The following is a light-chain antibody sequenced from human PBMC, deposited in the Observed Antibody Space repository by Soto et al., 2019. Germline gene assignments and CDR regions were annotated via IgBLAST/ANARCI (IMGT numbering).Light chain of an antibody. J-gene: IGKJ2*01. V-gene: IGKV1-5*01. CDR2: GAS. CDR1: QSISSW. Sequence: DIQMTQSPSTLSASVGDRVTITCRASQSISSWLAWYQQKPGKAPKLLIYGASSLESGVPSRFSGSGAVTEFTLTIDSLQPDDVATYYCQQYSISSPSFGQGTKLDI. CDR3: QQYSISSPS.